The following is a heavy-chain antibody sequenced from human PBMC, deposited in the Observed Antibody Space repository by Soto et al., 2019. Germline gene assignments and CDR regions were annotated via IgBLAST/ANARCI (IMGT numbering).Heavy chain of an antibody. V-gene: IGHV1-69*13. J-gene: IGHJ4*02. CDR1: GGTFSSYA. CDR3: AIAARKAYRPFDY. Sequence: GASVKVSCKASGGTFSSYAISWVRQAPGQGLEWMGGIIPIFGTANYAQKFQGRVTITADESTSTAYMELSSLRSEDTAVYYCAIAARKAYRPFDYWGQGTLVTVSS. CDR2: IIPIFGTA. D-gene: IGHD6-6*01.